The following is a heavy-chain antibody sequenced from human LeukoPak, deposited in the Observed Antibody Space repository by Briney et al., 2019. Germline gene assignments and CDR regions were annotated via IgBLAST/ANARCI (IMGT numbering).Heavy chain of an antibody. J-gene: IGHJ4*02. CDR2: ISSSSSYI. V-gene: IGHV3-21*01. CDR3: ARARRMATAVVY. CDR1: GFTFSSYS. D-gene: IGHD5-24*01. Sequence: GGSLRLSCAASGFTFSSYSMNWVRQAPGKGLEWVSSISSSSSYIYYADSVKGRFTISRDNAKNSLYLQMNSLRAEDTAVYYCARARRMATAVVYWGQGTLVTVSS.